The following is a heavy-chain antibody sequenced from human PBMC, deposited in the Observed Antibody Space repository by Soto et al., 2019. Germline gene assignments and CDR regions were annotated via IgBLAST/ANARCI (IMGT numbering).Heavy chain of an antibody. CDR3: GRGIQTYDGVDV. CDR1: GFTFSNYW. CDR2: VNFDGRTT. V-gene: IGHV3-74*01. Sequence: EEQLVESGGGLVQPGGSLRVSCAASGFTFSNYWMHWVRQVPGKGLVWVSRVNFDGRTTNYADSVKGRFTISRDNARNTVYLQINSLRAEDTAVYYCGRGIQTYDGVDVWGQGTTVTVSS. D-gene: IGHD2-2*01. J-gene: IGHJ6*02.